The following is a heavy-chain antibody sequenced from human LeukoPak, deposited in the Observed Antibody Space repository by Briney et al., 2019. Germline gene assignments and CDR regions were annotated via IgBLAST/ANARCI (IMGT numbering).Heavy chain of an antibody. J-gene: IGHJ4*02. D-gene: IGHD6-19*01. V-gene: IGHV4-59*01. CDR1: GGSISSYY. CDR3: ARVLADRSGWYHFDY. Sequence: RSSETLSLTCSVSGGSISSYYWSWIRQPPEKGLEWIGSIYNTGTTHYNPSLKSRVTISVDTSKNQFSLKLNSMTAADAAVYYCARVLADRSGWYHFDYWGQGTLVTVSS. CDR2: IYNTGTT.